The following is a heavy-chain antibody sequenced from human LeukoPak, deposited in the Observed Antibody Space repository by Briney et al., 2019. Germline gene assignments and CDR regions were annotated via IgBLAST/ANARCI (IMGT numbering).Heavy chain of an antibody. J-gene: IGHJ5*02. Sequence: ASVKVSCKASGYTFTGYHMHWVRQAPGQGLEWMGWINPNSGGTNYAQKFQGRVTMTRDTSISTAYMELSRLRSDDTAVYYCARGPHRYCSSTSCYRYNWFDPWGQGTLVTVSS. V-gene: IGHV1-2*02. D-gene: IGHD2-2*02. CDR3: ARGPHRYCSSTSCYRYNWFDP. CDR2: INPNSGGT. CDR1: GYTFTGYH.